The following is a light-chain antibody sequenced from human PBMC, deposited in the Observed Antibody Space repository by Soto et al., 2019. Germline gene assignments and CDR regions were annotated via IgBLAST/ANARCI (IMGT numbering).Light chain of an antibody. CDR3: TSYTGSSTHV. J-gene: IGLJ1*01. Sequence: QSVLTQPASVSGSPGQSITISCTGTSSDIVGYDYVSWYQHHPGKAPKFIIYGVTNRPSGVSHRFSGSKSANTASLTISVLQAEDEADYYCTSYTGSSTHVFGTGTKVTVL. CDR2: GVT. V-gene: IGLV2-14*01. CDR1: SSDIVGYDY.